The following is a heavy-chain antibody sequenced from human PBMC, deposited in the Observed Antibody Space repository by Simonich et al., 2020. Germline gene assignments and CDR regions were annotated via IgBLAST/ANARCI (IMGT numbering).Heavy chain of an antibody. J-gene: IGHJ3*02. CDR1: GFTFSSYW. CDR3: ARDYSNYDAFDI. CDR2: SNSDGEST. D-gene: IGHD4-4*01. V-gene: IGHV3-74*01. Sequence: EVQLVESGGGLVQPGGSLRLSCAASGFTFSSYWMHWVRQAPGKGQGLVARSNSDGESTSKADSVKGRFTISRDNAKNTLYLQMNSLRAEDTAVYYCARDYSNYDAFDIWGQGTMVTVSS.